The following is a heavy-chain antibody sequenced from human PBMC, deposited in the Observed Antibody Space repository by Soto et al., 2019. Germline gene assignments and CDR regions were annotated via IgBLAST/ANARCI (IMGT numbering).Heavy chain of an antibody. J-gene: IGHJ4*02. CDR2: ISGSGGST. Sequence: GGSLRLSCAASGFTFSSYAMSWVRQAPGKGLEWVSAISGSGGSTYYADSVKGRFTISRDNSKNTLYLQMNSLRAEDTAVYYCAKDSVNGIAAAGTSYFDYWGQGTLVTVSS. CDR3: AKDSVNGIAAAGTSYFDY. D-gene: IGHD6-13*01. V-gene: IGHV3-23*01. CDR1: GFTFSSYA.